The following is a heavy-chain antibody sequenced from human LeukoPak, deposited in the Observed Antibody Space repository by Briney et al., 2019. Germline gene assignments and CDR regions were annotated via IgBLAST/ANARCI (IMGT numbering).Heavy chain of an antibody. CDR1: GYTLTELS. J-gene: IGHJ6*02. CDR3: ARDEGYSYGLTTYYYYGMDV. CDR2: FDPEDGET. Sequence: ASVKVSCKVSGYTLTELSMHWVRQAPGKGLEWMGGFDPEDGETIYAQKFQGRVTMTEDTSTDTAYMELSSLRSEDTAVYYCARDEGYSYGLTTYYYYGMDVWGQGTTVTVSS. V-gene: IGHV1-24*01. D-gene: IGHD5-18*01.